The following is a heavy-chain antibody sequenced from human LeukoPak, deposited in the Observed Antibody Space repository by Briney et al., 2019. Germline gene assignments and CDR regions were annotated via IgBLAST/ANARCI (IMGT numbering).Heavy chain of an antibody. V-gene: IGHV4-34*01. CDR2: INHSGST. J-gene: IGHJ4*02. CDR3: ARAAPGSYYRAPLGY. Sequence: SETLSLTCAVYGGSFSGYYWSWIRQPPGKGLEWIGEINHSGSTNYNPSLKSRVTISVDTSKNQFSLKLSSVTAADTAVYDCARAAPGSYYRAPLGYWGQGTLVTVSS. D-gene: IGHD3-10*01. CDR1: GGSFSGYY.